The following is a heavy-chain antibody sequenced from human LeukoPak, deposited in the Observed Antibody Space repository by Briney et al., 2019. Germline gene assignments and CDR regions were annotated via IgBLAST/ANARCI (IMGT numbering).Heavy chain of an antibody. V-gene: IGHV1-8*01. J-gene: IGHJ6*02. CDR3: ASTAVTSYGMDV. CDR1: GYTFTSYD. Sequence: ASVKVSCKASGYTFTSYDIHWVRQATGQGLEWMGWMNPNSGNTGYAQKFQGRVTMTRNTSISTAYMELSSPRSEDTAVYYCASTAVTSYGMDVWGQGTTVTVSS. CDR2: MNPNSGNT. D-gene: IGHD4-11*01.